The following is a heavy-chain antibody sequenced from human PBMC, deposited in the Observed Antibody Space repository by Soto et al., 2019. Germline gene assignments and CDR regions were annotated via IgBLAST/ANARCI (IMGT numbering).Heavy chain of an antibody. V-gene: IGHV3-23*01. CDR1: GFTISSYA. CDR2: ISGSGGST. CDR3: AKDGPIVLMVCAIDYYYYMDV. Sequence: GGSLRLSCAASGFTISSYAMSWVRQAPGKGLEWVSAISGSGGSTYYADSVKGRFTISRDNSKNTLYLQMNSLRAEDTAVYYCAKDGPIVLMVCAIDYYYYMDVWGKGTTVTVSS. J-gene: IGHJ6*03. D-gene: IGHD2-8*01.